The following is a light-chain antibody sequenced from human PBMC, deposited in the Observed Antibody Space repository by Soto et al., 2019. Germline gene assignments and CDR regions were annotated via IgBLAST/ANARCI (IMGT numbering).Light chain of an antibody. J-gene: IGLJ1*01. V-gene: IGLV1-47*01. CDR1: SSNIGGNY. CDR2: RNN. Sequence: QSVLTQPPSASGTPGQRVTISCSGSSSNIGGNYVYWYQQLPGAAPKLLIYRNNLRPSGVPDRFSGSKSGTSAFLAISGLRSEDEADYYCAAWDDTLSGLYVFGTGTKVTVL. CDR3: AAWDDTLSGLYV.